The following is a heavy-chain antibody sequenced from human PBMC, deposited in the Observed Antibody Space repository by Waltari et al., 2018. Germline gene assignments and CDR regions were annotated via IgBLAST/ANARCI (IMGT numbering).Heavy chain of an antibody. J-gene: IGHJ4*02. D-gene: IGHD1-20*01. CDR3: ARDIRSTYFDY. V-gene: IGHV3-33*01. CDR2: IFYDGSKT. CDR1: GITFSNYG. Sequence: QVQLVESGGGVVQPGRSLKLACAASGITFSNYGMHWIRQAAGKGLEWVAVIFYDGSKTYYADSVKGRFTISRDNSKNTLYLQMNSLRAEDTAVYYCARDIRSTYFDYWGQGTLVTVSS.